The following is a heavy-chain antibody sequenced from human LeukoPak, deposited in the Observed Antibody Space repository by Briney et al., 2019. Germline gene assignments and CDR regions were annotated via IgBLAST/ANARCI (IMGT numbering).Heavy chain of an antibody. J-gene: IGHJ5*02. V-gene: IGHV4-39*01. CDR3: GRRGAGLNWFDP. Sequence: SETLSLTCTVSGGPISSTSYYWGWIRQPPGQGLEWIGSINYSGRTFYNPSLKSRVTISVDTSKNQFSLNLTYVTAADTALYFCGRRGAGLNWFDPWGQGTLVTVSS. CDR1: GGPISSTSYY. D-gene: IGHD3/OR15-3a*01. CDR2: INYSGRT.